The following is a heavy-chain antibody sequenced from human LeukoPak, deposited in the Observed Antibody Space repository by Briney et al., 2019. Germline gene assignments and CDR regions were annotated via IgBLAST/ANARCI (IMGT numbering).Heavy chain of an antibody. J-gene: IGHJ5*02. Sequence: GETLKISCKGSGYSLTSNWSGWVRQMPGNRLKRMGIIYPGDSDTRYRPFFQGQVTIPVNKSIFTVHLQWSALKASDSAIYYCARLGVKIVRGVSLRRSGGHWFDPWGQGTLVTVSS. CDR3: ARLGVKIVRGVSLRRSGGHWFDP. CDR2: IYPGDSDT. CDR1: GYSLTSNW. D-gene: IGHD3-10*01. V-gene: IGHV5-51*01.